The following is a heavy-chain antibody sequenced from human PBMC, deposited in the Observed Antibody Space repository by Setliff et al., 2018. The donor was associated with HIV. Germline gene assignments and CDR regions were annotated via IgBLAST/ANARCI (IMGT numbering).Heavy chain of an antibody. CDR1: GGXXSGYY. J-gene: IGHJ3*02. CDR3: AREGTYSGTYWVRRVASFDI. Sequence: SXTLSXXXAVYGGXXSGYYWGWIRQPXXXGLEXXGDVSHTGSTNYXPXLKSRISISADTPKTPFSLKLSSVTAADTAVYYCAREGTYSGTYWVRRVASFDIWGQGTMVTVSS. CDR2: VSHTGST. D-gene: IGHD1-26*01. V-gene: IGHV4-34*01.